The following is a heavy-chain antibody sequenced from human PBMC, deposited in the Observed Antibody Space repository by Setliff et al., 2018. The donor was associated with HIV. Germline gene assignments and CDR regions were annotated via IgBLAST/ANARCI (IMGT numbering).Heavy chain of an antibody. CDR2: ISSSGNT. CDR1: GGSISSTSYY. V-gene: IGHV4-39*01. Sequence: SETLSLTCTVSGGSISSTSYYWGWIRQPPGTGLEWIGSISSSGNTYYNPSLKSRVSISVDTSKNQFSLKLSSVTAADTAVYYCARSSYYVSSGYYYPRGYFDLWGRGTLVTVSS. J-gene: IGHJ2*01. CDR3: ARSSYYVSSGYYYPRGYFDL. D-gene: IGHD3-22*01.